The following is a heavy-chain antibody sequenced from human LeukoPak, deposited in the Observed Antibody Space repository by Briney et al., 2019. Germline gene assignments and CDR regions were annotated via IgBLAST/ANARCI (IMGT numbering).Heavy chain of an antibody. D-gene: IGHD6-6*01. CDR3: ARETSSSSMAYYFDY. CDR1: GGSISSGGYY. V-gene: IGHV4-31*03. CDR2: IYYSGST. Sequence: SETLSLTCTVSGGSISSGGYYWSWIRQHPGKGLEWIGYIYYSGSTYYNPSLKSRVTISVDTSKNQFSLKLSSVTAADTAVYYCARETSSSSMAYYFDYWGQGTLVTVSS. J-gene: IGHJ4*02.